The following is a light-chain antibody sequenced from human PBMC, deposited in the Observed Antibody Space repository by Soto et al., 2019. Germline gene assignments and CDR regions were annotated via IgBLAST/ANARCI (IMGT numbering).Light chain of an antibody. J-gene: IGLJ2*01. V-gene: IGLV2-11*01. CDR3: CSYAGSFVV. CDR1: SSDVGGYNY. Sequence: QSVLTQPRSVSGSPGQSVTISCTGTSSDVGGYNYVSWYQQHPDKAPKLMIYDVSKRPSGVPDRFSGSKSGNTASLTISGLQAEDEADYSCCSYAGSFVVFGGGTQLTVL. CDR2: DVS.